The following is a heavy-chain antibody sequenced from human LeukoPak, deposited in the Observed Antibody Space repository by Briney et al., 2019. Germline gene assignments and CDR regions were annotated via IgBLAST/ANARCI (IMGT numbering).Heavy chain of an antibody. CDR2: IYPGDSDT. V-gene: IGHV5-51*01. CDR3: ARHYDILTGYFDY. D-gene: IGHD3-9*01. CDR1: GYSFTSYW. Sequence: GESLKISCKGSGYSFTSYWIGWVRQMPGKGLAWMGIIYPGDSDTRYSPSFQGQVTISADKSISTAYLQWSSLKASDTAMYYCARHYDILTGYFDYWGQGTLVTVSS. J-gene: IGHJ4*02.